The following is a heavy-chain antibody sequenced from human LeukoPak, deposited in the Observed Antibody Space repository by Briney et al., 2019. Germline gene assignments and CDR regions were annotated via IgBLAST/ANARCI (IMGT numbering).Heavy chain of an antibody. V-gene: IGHV3-23*01. CDR2: ISGSGGST. J-gene: IGHJ2*01. CDR1: GFTFSSYA. CDR3: AKDRVSVDWYFDL. D-gene: IGHD2-15*01. Sequence: GGSLRLSCAASGFTFSSYAMSWVRQAPGKGLEWVSAISGSGGSTYYADSVKGRFTISRDNSKNTLYLQMNTLRAEDTAVYYCAKDRVSVDWYFDLWGRGTLVTVSS.